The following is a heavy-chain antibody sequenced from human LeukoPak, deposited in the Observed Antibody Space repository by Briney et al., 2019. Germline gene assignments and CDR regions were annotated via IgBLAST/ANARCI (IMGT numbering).Heavy chain of an antibody. CDR1: GFTFSTYS. V-gene: IGHV3-21*01. J-gene: IGHJ4*02. CDR3: ASKQWPTANFDS. Sequence: GGSLRLSCAASGFTFSTYSMNWVRQAPGKGLEWVSSIKGRFTISRDNAKNSPYLQMNTLRAEDTAVYYCASKQWPTANFDSWGQGTLVTVSS. D-gene: IGHD6-19*01. CDR2: I.